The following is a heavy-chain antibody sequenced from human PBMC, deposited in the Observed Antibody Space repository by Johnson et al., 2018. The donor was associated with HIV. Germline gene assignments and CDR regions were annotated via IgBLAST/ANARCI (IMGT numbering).Heavy chain of an antibody. D-gene: IGHD3-3*01. Sequence: VQLVESGGGVVRPGGSLRLSCAASGFTFDDYGMSWVRQAPGKGLEWVSGINWNGGSTNYADSVKSRFTISRDNAKNSLYLQMSSLIVEDSALYYCARVTIFGATKVDALDIWGQGTMVTVSS. J-gene: IGHJ3*02. CDR1: GFTFDDYG. CDR2: INWNGGST. CDR3: ARVTIFGATKVDALDI. V-gene: IGHV3-20*04.